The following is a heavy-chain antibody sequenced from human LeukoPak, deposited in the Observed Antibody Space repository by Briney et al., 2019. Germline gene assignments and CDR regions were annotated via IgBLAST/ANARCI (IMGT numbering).Heavy chain of an antibody. CDR3: ARGWRIFGVVDY. J-gene: IGHJ4*02. V-gene: IGHV3-21*01. CDR1: GFTFSNYS. Sequence: GGSLRLSCAASGFTFSNYSMNWVRQAPGKGLEWVSSISSSSSYIYYADSVKGRFTISRDNAKNSLYLQMNSLRAEDTAVYYCARGWRIFGVVDYWGQGTLVTVSS. CDR2: ISSSSSYI. D-gene: IGHD3-3*01.